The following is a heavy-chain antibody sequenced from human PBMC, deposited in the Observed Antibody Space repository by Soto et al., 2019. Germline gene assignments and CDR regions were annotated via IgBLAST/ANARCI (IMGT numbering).Heavy chain of an antibody. V-gene: IGHV3-15*01. CDR3: TTEEELYYYDSRGDGLIDY. J-gene: IGHJ4*02. CDR1: GFTFSSYA. Sequence: EVQLLESGGGLVQPGGSLRLSCAASGFTFSSYAMSWVRQAPGKGLEWVGRIKSKTDGGTTDYAAPVKGRFTISRDDSKNTLYLQMNSLKTEDTAVYYCTTEEELYYYDSRGDGLIDYWGQGTLVTVSS. D-gene: IGHD3-22*01. CDR2: IKSKTDGGTT.